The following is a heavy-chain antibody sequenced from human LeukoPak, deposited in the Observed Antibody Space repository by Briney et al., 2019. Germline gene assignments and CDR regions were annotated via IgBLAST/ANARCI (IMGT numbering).Heavy chain of an antibody. CDR1: GFTFDDDG. D-gene: IGHD3-10*01. J-gene: IGHJ4*02. V-gene: IGHV3-20*04. Sequence: GGSLRLSCAASGFTFDDDGMSWVRQAPGKGLEWVSGINWSGATTGYADSVKGRFTNSRDNAKNSLYLQMNSLRAEDTALYYCARVGFGDPHFDYWGQGTLVTVSS. CDR2: INWSGATT. CDR3: ARVGFGDPHFDY.